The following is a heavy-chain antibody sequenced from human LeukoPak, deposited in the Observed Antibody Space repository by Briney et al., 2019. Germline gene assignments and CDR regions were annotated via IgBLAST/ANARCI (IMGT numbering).Heavy chain of an antibody. CDR3: AKDSSLVAGTPRYFDY. CDR2: IRYDGSNK. V-gene: IGHV3-30*02. Sequence: GGSLRLSCAASGFTFSSYGMHWVRQAPGKGLEWVAFIRYDGSNKYYADSVKGRSTISRDNSKNTLYLQMNSLRAEDTAVYYCAKDSSLVAGTPRYFDYWGQGTLVTVSS. CDR1: GFTFSSYG. D-gene: IGHD6-19*01. J-gene: IGHJ4*02.